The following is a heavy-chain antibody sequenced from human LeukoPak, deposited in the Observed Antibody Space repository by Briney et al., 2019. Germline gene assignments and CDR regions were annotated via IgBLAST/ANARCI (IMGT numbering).Heavy chain of an antibody. CDR3: ARDQTYYDSSGYPLYAFDI. CDR2: IYTSGST. CDR1: GGSISSYY. V-gene: IGHV4-4*07. J-gene: IGHJ3*02. D-gene: IGHD3-22*01. Sequence: SETLSLTCTVSGGSISSYYWSWIRQPAGKGLEWIGRIYTSGSTNYNPSLKSRVTMSVDTSKNQFSLKLSSVTAADTAVYYCARDQTYYDSSGYPLYAFDIWGQGTMVTVSS.